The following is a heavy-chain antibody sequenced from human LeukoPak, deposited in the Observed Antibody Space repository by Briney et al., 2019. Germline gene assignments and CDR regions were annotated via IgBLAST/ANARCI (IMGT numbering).Heavy chain of an antibody. V-gene: IGHV4-30-4*01. CDR3: ARDSNYDILTGGYYYYGMDV. CDR1: GGSISSGDYY. J-gene: IGHJ6*02. D-gene: IGHD3-9*01. CDR2: IYYSGST. Sequence: PSETLSLTCTVSGGSISSGDYYWRWIRQPPGKGLEWIGYIYYSGSTYYNPSLKSRVTISVDTSKNQFSLKLSSVTAADTAVYYCARDSNYDILTGGYYYYGMDVWGQGTTVTVSS.